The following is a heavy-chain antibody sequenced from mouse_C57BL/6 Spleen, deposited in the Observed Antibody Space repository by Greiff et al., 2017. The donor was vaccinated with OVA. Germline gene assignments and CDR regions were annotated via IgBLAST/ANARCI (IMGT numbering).Heavy chain of an antibody. CDR1: GYAFSSSW. Sequence: QVHVKQSGPELVKPGASVKISCKASGYAFSSSWMHWVKQRPGQGLEWIGRIYPGDGDTNYNGKLKGKATLTADKSSSTAYMQLSSLTSEDSAVYFCARTYYSNYGYFDVWGTGTTLTVSS. CDR2: IYPGDGDT. CDR3: ARTYYSNYGYFDV. J-gene: IGHJ1*03. V-gene: IGHV1-82*01. D-gene: IGHD2-5*01.